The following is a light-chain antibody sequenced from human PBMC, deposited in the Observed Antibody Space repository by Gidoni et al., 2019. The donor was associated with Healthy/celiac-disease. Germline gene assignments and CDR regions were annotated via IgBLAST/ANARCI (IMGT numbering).Light chain of an antibody. V-gene: IGLV2-23*01. CDR1: SSDGGSYNL. J-gene: IGLJ2*01. Sequence: QSALTQPASVSGSPGQSINIFCTGNSSDGGSYNLVSWYQQHPGKAPKLMIYEGSKRPSGVSNRFSGFKSGNTASLTISGLQAEDEADYYCCSYAGSSTVVFGGGTKLTVL. CDR3: CSYAGSSTVV. CDR2: EGS.